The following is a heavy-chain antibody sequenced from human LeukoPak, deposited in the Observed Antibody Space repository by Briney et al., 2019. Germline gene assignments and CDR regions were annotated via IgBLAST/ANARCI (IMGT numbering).Heavy chain of an antibody. J-gene: IGHJ6*02. Sequence: SVKLSCTPSGRTFSSYAISWVRQAAEQGLEWMGGIIPFFFLANYLQQFQGRADITADESTSTAYMELSSLRSEDTAVYYCARETLGGRGYYYYGMDVWGQGTTVTVSS. V-gene: IGHV1-69*13. CDR3: ARETLGGRGYYYYGMDV. CDR2: IIPFFFLA. D-gene: IGHD4-23*01. CDR1: GRTFSSYA.